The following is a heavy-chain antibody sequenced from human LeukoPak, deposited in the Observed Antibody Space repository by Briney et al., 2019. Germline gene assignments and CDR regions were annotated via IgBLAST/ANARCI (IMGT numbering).Heavy chain of an antibody. Sequence: GGSLRLSCAVSGFTFSNAWMSWVRQAPGKGLEWVGRIKSKTDGGTTDYAAPVKGRFTISRDDSKNTLYLQMNSLKTEDTAVYYCTTDLAVAGLYYFDYWGQGTPVTVSS. J-gene: IGHJ4*02. CDR2: IKSKTDGGTT. D-gene: IGHD6-19*01. V-gene: IGHV3-15*01. CDR1: GFTFSNAW. CDR3: TTDLAVAGLYYFDY.